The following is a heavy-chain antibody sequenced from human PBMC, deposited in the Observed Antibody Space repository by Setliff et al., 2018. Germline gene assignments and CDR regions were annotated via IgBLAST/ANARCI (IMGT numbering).Heavy chain of an antibody. CDR2: INHSGST. CDR1: GYSISSGYY. V-gene: IGHV4-38-2*01. J-gene: IGHJ6*03. Sequence: SETLSLTCAVSGYSISSGYYWGWIRQSPGKGLEWIGSINHSGSTYYNPSLKGRVTISIDKSRNQFSLNLNSVAAADTAVYYCARGLGSYYYYYMDVWGKGTTVTVSS. D-gene: IGHD7-27*01. CDR3: ARGLGSYYYYYMDV.